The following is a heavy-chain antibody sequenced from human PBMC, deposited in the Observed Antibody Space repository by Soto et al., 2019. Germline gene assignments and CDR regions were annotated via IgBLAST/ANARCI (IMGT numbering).Heavy chain of an antibody. J-gene: IGHJ4*02. Sequence: GGSQTLSWAASRFTLRTYEMNSVRQARGKGLEWVSASSGSGGSTYYAESVKGRFTISRDQSKNTLDLQMNSLRADDPAIYYCAQDGDTAMVPYYFDYWGQGSLVTVSS. CDR3: AQDGDTAMVPYYFDY. V-gene: IGHV3-23*01. CDR2: SSGSGGST. D-gene: IGHD5-18*01. CDR1: RFTLRTYE.